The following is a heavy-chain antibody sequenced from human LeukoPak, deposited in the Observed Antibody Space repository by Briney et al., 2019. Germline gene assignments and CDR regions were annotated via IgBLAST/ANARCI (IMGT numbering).Heavy chain of an antibody. J-gene: IGHJ4*02. CDR1: GGSISSGGYY. CDR2: IYYSGST. D-gene: IGHD6-13*01. CDR3: ARGYSTWSSDY. V-gene: IGHV4-31*03. Sequence: SQTLSLTCTVSGGSISSGGYYWSWIRQHPGKGLEWIGYIYYSGSTYYNPSLKSRVTISVDTSKNHFSLKLSSVTAADTAVYYCARGYSTWSSDYWGQGTLVTVSS.